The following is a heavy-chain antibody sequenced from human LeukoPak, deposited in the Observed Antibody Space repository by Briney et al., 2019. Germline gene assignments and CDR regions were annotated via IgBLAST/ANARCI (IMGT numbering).Heavy chain of an antibody. CDR3: ARHVSAFDI. CDR1: SGSISTYY. V-gene: IGHV4-59*08. CDR2: IYYSGST. Sequence: SGTLSLTCTVSSGSISTYYWNWIRQPPGKGLEWIGYIYYSGSTNYNPSLKSRVTISVDTSKNQFSLKLSSVTAADTAVYYCARHVSAFDIWGQGTMVTVSS. J-gene: IGHJ3*02.